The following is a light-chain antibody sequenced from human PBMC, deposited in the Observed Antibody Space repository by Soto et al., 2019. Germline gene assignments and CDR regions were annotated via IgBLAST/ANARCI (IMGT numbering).Light chain of an antibody. Sequence: EIVMTQSPATLSVSPGEGATLSCKASQNVYNNLAWYQQRPGQPPRLLIYDASTRATGISARFSGSGYGTEFTLTLSSLQSEDFAVYFCQQCRNWPLTFGGGTNVEIK. CDR3: QQCRNWPLT. CDR2: DAS. J-gene: IGKJ4*01. CDR1: QNVYNN. V-gene: IGKV3-15*01.